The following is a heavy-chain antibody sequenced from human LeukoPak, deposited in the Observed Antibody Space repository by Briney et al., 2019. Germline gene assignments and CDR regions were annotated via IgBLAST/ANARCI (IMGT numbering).Heavy chain of an antibody. CDR2: ISGSGGST. V-gene: IGHV3-23*01. Sequence: GGSLRLSCAASGFTFSSYAMSWVRQAPGKGLEWVSAISGSGGSTYYADSVKGRFTISRDNSKNTLYLLMSSLRAEDTAVYYCARLGYEIDAFDIWGQGTMVTVSS. CDR1: GFTFSSYA. CDR3: ARLGYEIDAFDI. D-gene: IGHD2-2*01. J-gene: IGHJ3*02.